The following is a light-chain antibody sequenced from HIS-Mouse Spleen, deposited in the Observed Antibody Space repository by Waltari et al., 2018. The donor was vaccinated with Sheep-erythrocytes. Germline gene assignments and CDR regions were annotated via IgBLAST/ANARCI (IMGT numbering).Light chain of an antibody. J-gene: IGLJ3*02. CDR1: SSDAGGYNY. Sequence: QSALPQPRSVSGSPGQSVTISCTGTSSDAGGYNYVSWYQQHPGNAPKLLIYDVSKPPSGVPDRFSGSKSVNTASLAISGLQAEDEADYYCCSYAGSYTFWVFGGGTNLTVL. V-gene: IGLV2-11*01. CDR3: CSYAGSYTFWV. CDR2: DVS.